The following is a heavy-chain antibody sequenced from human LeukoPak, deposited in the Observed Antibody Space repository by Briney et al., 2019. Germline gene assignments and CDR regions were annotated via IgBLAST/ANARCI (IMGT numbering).Heavy chain of an antibody. Sequence: PGRSLRLSCAASGFTFSSYAMHWVRQAPGKGLEWVAVISYDGSNKYYADSVKGRFTISRDNAKNSLYLQMNSLRAEDTAVYYCAADEYDFWSRPASWFDPWGQGTLVTVSS. CDR3: AADEYDFWSRPASWFDP. CDR1: GFTFSSYA. J-gene: IGHJ5*02. D-gene: IGHD3-3*01. CDR2: ISYDGSNK. V-gene: IGHV3-30-3*01.